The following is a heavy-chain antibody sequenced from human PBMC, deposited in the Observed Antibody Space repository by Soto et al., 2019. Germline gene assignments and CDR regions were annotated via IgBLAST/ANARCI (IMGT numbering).Heavy chain of an antibody. D-gene: IGHD3-9*01. CDR3: ARGVTGYPLYFDY. V-gene: IGHV4-31*03. J-gene: IGHJ4*02. CDR2: IYYSGST. Sequence: PSETLSLTCTVSGGSISSGGYYWSWIRQHPGKGLEWIGYIYYSGSTYYNPSLKSRVTISVDTSKNQFSLKLSSVTAADTAVYYCARGVTGYPLYFDYWGQGTLVTVSS. CDR1: GGSISSGGYY.